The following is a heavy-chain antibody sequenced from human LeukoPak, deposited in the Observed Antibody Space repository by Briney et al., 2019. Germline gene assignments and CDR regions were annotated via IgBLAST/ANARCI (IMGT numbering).Heavy chain of an antibody. V-gene: IGHV4-39*07. CDR1: GGSISSSSYY. CDR2: IYYSGST. J-gene: IGHJ6*03. D-gene: IGHD3-9*01. Sequence: SETLSLTCTVSGGSISSSSYYWGWIRQPPGKGLEWIGSIYYSGSTYYNPSLKSRVTISVDTSKNQFSLKLSSATAADTAVYYCARSGPLRYGGYMDVWGKGTTVTVSS. CDR3: ARSGPLRYGGYMDV.